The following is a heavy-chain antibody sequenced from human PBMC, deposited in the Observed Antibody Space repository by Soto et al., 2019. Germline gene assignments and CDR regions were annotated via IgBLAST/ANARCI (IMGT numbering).Heavy chain of an antibody. Sequence: SETLSLTCTVSGGSISSGDYYWSWIRQPPGKGLEWIGYIYYSGSTYYNPSLKSRVTISVDTSKNQFSLKLSSVTAADTAVYYCARIEFALAGWFDPWGQGTLVIVSS. CDR2: IYYSGST. CDR3: ARIEFALAGWFDP. CDR1: GGSISSGDYY. D-gene: IGHD3-10*01. V-gene: IGHV4-30-4*01. J-gene: IGHJ5*02.